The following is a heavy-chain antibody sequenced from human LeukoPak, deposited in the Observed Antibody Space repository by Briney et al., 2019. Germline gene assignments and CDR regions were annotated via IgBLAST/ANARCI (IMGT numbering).Heavy chain of an antibody. D-gene: IGHD2-21*02. Sequence: ASVKVSCKPSGYTFTSYAISWLRQAPGQGLEWMGWISTYSGNTNYAQKLQGRITMTIETSTSTAYMELRSLRSDDTAVCYCARGGSRVVTYGNFDYWGQGTLVTVSS. CDR3: ARGGSRVVTYGNFDY. CDR2: ISTYSGNT. CDR1: GYTFTSYA. V-gene: IGHV1-18*01. J-gene: IGHJ4*02.